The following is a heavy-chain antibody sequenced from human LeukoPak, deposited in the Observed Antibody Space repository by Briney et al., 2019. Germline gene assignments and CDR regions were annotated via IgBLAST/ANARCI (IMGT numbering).Heavy chain of an antibody. CDR2: ISYDGSNK. D-gene: IGHD6-19*01. Sequence: PGRSLRLSCAASGFTFGSYGMHWVRQAPGKGLEWVAVISYDGSNKYYADSVKGRFTISRDNSKNTLYLQMNSLRAEDTAVYYCAKDRDSSGCDYWGQGTLVTVSS. J-gene: IGHJ4*02. CDR1: GFTFGSYG. CDR3: AKDRDSSGCDY. V-gene: IGHV3-30*18.